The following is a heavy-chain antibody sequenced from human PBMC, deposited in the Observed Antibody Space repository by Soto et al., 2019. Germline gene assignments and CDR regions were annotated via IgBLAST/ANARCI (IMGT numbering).Heavy chain of an antibody. CDR1: SGSISGYY. V-gene: IGHV4-34*01. D-gene: IGHD6-19*01. Sequence: QVQLQQWGAGLLKPSETLSLTCAVYSGSISGYYWSWIRQPPGKGLEWIGEINHSGTTVYTPSLKRRVTISVDTSKNQFSLKLSSVTAADTAVYYCVRGVGGWADYWGQGTRVTVSS. J-gene: IGHJ4*02. CDR2: INHSGTT. CDR3: VRGVGGWADY.